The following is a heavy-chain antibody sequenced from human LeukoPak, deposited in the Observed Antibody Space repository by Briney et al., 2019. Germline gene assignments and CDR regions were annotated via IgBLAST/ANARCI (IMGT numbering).Heavy chain of an antibody. CDR2: INSDGTST. CDR1: GFTFSRYW. V-gene: IGHV3-74*01. J-gene: IGHJ5*02. Sequence: GGSLGLSCAASGFTFSRYWMHWVRQAPGKGLVWVSRINSDGTSTNYADSVKGRFTISRDNAKNTLYLQMNSLRAEDTAVYYCGRPSGSYSANWFDPWGQGTLVTVSS. CDR3: GRPSGSYSANWFDP. D-gene: IGHD3-10*01.